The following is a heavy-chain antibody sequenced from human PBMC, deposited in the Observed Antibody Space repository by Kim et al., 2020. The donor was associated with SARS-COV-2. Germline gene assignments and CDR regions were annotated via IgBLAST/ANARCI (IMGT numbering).Heavy chain of an antibody. CDR1: GYTFTGYY. CDR3: ARAWVFYGSGSYHLGY. CDR2: INPNSGGT. J-gene: IGHJ4*02. D-gene: IGHD3-10*01. V-gene: IGHV1-2*02. Sequence: ASVKVSCKASGYTFTGYYMHWVRQAPGQGLEWMGWINPNSGGTNYAQKFQGRVTMTRDTSISTAYIELSRLRSDDTAVYYCARAWVFYGSGSYHLGYWGQGNLVTVSS.